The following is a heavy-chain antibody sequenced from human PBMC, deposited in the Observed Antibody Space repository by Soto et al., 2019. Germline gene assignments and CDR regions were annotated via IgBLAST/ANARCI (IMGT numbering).Heavy chain of an antibody. Sequence: GESLKISCKGSGYSFTSYWISWVRQMPGKGLEWMGRIDPSDSYTNYSPSFQGHVTISADKSISTAYLQWSSLKASDTAMYYCAGELGYCSGGSCYPYGFDYWGQGTLVTVSS. CDR1: GYSFTSYW. CDR2: IDPSDSYT. D-gene: IGHD2-15*01. CDR3: AGELGYCSGGSCYPYGFDY. V-gene: IGHV5-10-1*01. J-gene: IGHJ4*02.